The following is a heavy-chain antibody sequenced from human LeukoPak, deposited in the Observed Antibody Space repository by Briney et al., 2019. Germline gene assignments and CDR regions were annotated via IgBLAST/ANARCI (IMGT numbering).Heavy chain of an antibody. V-gene: IGHV3-30*02. J-gene: IGHJ4*02. D-gene: IGHD6-6*01. Sequence: GGSLRLSCAASGFTFSSYGMHWVRQAPGKGLEWVAFIRYDGSNKYYADSVKGRFTISRDNSKNTLYLQMNSLRAEDTAVYYCAKEGVQYSSPLDYWGQGTLVTVSS. CDR1: GFTFSSYG. CDR3: AKEGVQYSSPLDY. CDR2: IRYDGSNK.